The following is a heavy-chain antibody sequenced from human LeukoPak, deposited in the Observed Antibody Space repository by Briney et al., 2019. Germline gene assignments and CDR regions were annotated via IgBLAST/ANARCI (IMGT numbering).Heavy chain of an antibody. CDR2: IYYTGST. CDR1: GDSINSYY. D-gene: IGHD1-26*01. J-gene: IGHJ5*02. Sequence: SETLSLTCTVSGDSINSYYWSWIRQPPGKGLEWIGYIYYTGSTSYNPSLKSRVTMSLDASKNQFSLELNSVTPADTAVYYCARGGNYWPQWWFDPWGRGTLVSVSS. CDR3: ARGGNYWPQWWFDP. V-gene: IGHV4-59*01.